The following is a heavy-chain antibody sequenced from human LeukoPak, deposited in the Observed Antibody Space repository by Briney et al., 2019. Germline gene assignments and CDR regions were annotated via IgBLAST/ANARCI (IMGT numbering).Heavy chain of an antibody. CDR3: ANVGSSPVW. CDR1: GFTFNNYA. V-gene: IGHV3-23*01. D-gene: IGHD2-15*01. J-gene: IGHJ4*02. Sequence: TGGSLRPSCAASGFTFNNYAMSWVRQAPGKGLEWVSAISGGGVSTYYADSVKGRFSVSRDNSKNTLYLQMNSLRAEDTAVYYCANVGSSPVWWGQGTLVTVSS. CDR2: ISGGGVST.